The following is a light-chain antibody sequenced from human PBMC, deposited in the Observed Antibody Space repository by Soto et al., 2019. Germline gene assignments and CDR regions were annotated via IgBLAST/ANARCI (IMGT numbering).Light chain of an antibody. J-gene: IGLJ1*01. CDR3: SSYTSSSTLPL. CDR1: SSDVGGYNY. Sequence: QSALTQPASVSGSPGQSITISCTGTSSDVGGYNYVSWYQQHPGKAPKLMIYDVSNRPSGVSNRFSGSKSGNTASLTISGLQAEDEADYYCSSYTSSSTLPLFGTGTRSPS. CDR2: DVS. V-gene: IGLV2-14*01.